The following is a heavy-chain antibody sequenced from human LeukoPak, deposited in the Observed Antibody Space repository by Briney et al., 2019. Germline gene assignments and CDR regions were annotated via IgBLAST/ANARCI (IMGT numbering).Heavy chain of an antibody. Sequence: ASVKVSCKASGYTFTSYAMNWVRQAPGQGLEWMGWINTNTGNPTYAQGFTGRFVFSVDTSVSTAYLQISSLKAEDTAVYYCARVGYHDSSGYPNWFDPWGQGTLVTVSS. CDR3: ARVGYHDSSGYPNWFDP. CDR1: GYTFTSYA. V-gene: IGHV7-4-1*02. J-gene: IGHJ5*02. D-gene: IGHD3-22*01. CDR2: INTNTGNP.